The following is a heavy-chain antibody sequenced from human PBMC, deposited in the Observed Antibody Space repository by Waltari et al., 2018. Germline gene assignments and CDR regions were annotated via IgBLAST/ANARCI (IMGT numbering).Heavy chain of an antibody. Sequence: QVQFVPSGPEGKKPGASVKVSCKASGYPFTTYYMHWVRQAPGQGLEWVGIINPDGGSTSYAQKFQDRLTMTRDTSTSTVYMQLTSLTSEDTAVYYCASQRAGSGWLSIDYWGQGTLVTVSS. D-gene: IGHD6-19*01. CDR3: ASQRAGSGWLSIDY. J-gene: IGHJ4*02. CDR2: INPDGGST. V-gene: IGHV1-46*03. CDR1: GYPFTTYY.